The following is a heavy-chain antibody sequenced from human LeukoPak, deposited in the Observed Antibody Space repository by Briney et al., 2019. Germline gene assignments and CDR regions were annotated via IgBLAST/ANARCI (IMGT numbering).Heavy chain of an antibody. D-gene: IGHD3-22*01. Sequence: PGGSLRLSCAASAFTFSSYWMHWVRQAPGDGLVWVSRINSDWSSTSYADSVKGRFTISRDNAKNTLYLQMNSLRAEDTAVYYCASHTYYYDSSGYKLLDYWGQGTLVTVSS. CDR1: AFTFSSYW. V-gene: IGHV3-74*01. CDR3: ASHTYYYDSSGYKLLDY. J-gene: IGHJ4*02. CDR2: INSDWSST.